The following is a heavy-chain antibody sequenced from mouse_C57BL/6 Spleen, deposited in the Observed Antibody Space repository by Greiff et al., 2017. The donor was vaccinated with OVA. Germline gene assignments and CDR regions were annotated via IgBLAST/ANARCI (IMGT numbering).Heavy chain of an antibody. CDR3: ARDNYYGSSYACFDY. CDR1: GFTFSSYA. CDR2: ISDGGSYT. D-gene: IGHD1-1*01. V-gene: IGHV5-4*01. J-gene: IGHJ2*01. Sequence: EVKLVESGGGLVKPGGSLKLSCAASGFTFSSYAMSWVRQTPEKRLEWVATISDGGSYTYYPDNVKGRFTISRDKAKNNLYLQMSHLKSEDTAMYYCARDNYYGSSYACFDYWGQGTTLTVSS.